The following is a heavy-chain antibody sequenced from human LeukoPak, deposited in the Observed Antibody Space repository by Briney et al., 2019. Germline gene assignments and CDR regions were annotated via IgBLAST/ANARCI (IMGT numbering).Heavy chain of an antibody. Sequence: GGSPRLSCAASGFTFSSYAMSWVRQAPGKGLEWVSAISGSGGSTYYADSVKGRFTISRDNSKNTLYLQMNSLRAEDTAVCYCTRIMEWLLKGWGQGTLVTVSS. CDR3: TRIMEWLLKG. CDR2: ISGSGGST. J-gene: IGHJ4*02. V-gene: IGHV3-23*01. CDR1: GFTFSSYA. D-gene: IGHD3-3*01.